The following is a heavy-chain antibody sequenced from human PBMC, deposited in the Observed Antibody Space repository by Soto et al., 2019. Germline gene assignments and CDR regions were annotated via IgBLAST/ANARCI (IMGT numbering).Heavy chain of an antibody. V-gene: IGHV4-34*01. CDR2: INHSGST. CDR1: GGSFSGYY. J-gene: IGHJ4*02. Sequence: QVQLQQWGAGLLKPSETLSLTCAVYGGSFSGYYWSWIRQPPGKGLEWIGEINHSGSTNYNPSLKSRVTISVDTSKNQFSLKLSSVTAADTAVYYCAREQDCSSTSCPAPGGFDYWGQGTLVTVSS. D-gene: IGHD2-2*01. CDR3: AREQDCSSTSCPAPGGFDY.